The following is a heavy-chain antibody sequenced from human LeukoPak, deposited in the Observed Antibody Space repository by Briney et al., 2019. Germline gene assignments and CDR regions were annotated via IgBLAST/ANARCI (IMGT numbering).Heavy chain of an antibody. Sequence: SETLSLTCTVSGGSISSSSYYWGWIRQPPGKGLEWIGSIYYSGSTYYNPSLKSRVTISVDTSKNQFSLKLSSVTAADTAVCYCARTYYDFWSGYSADDAFDIWGQGTMVTVSS. CDR2: IYYSGST. V-gene: IGHV4-39*01. CDR1: GGSISSSSYY. J-gene: IGHJ3*02. CDR3: ARTYYDFWSGYSADDAFDI. D-gene: IGHD3-3*01.